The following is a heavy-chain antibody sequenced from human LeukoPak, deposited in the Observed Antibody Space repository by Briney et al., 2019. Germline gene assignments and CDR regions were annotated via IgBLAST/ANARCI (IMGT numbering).Heavy chain of an antibody. J-gene: IGHJ5*02. D-gene: IGHD2-2*01. Sequence: SETLSLTCTVSGGSISRSSNYWGWIRQPPGKGLEWIGSSYYSGSSYNNPSLKSRVTISVDTPKNQFSLRLSSVTAADTAVYYCARQDERVVVVPAAKQPWFDPWGQGTLVTVSS. CDR2: SYYSGSS. V-gene: IGHV4-39*01. CDR3: ARQDERVVVVPAAKQPWFDP. CDR1: GGSISRSSNY.